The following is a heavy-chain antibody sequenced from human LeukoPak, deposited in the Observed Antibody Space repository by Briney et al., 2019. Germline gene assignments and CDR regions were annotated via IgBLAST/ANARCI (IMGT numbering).Heavy chain of an antibody. Sequence: SETLSLTCTVSGGSISSSSYYWGWIRQPPGKGLEWIGSIYYSGSTYHNPSLKSRVTISVDTSKNQFSLKLSSVTAADTAVYYCARASIYCSSTSCPLFDYWGQGTLVTVSS. CDR3: ARASIYCSSTSCPLFDY. CDR1: GGSISSSSYY. V-gene: IGHV4-39*07. CDR2: IYYSGST. D-gene: IGHD2-2*01. J-gene: IGHJ4*02.